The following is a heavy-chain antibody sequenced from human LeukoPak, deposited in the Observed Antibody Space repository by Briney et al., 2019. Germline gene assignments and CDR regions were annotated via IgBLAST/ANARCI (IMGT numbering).Heavy chain of an antibody. J-gene: IGHJ4*02. CDR3: ARRNTADASIDF. CDR1: GGSIIGHW. CDR2: IFYSGGST. D-gene: IGHD2/OR15-2a*01. Sequence: SETLSLTCTVSGGSIIGHWWSWIRQPPGEGLGWIGDIFYSGGSTNYNPSLKSRLTMSLDTSKNQFSLKLTSVTAADTAMYYCARRNTADASIDFWGQGTLVTASS. V-gene: IGHV4-59*08.